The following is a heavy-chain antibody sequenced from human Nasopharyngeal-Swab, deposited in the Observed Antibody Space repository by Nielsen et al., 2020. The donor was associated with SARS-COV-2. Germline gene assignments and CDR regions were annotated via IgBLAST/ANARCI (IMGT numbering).Heavy chain of an antibody. CDR1: GFSVSYNY. D-gene: IGHD3-22*01. V-gene: IGHV3-23*01. CDR2: ISSSGRSK. Sequence: GESLKISCEVSGFSVSYNYMSWVRQAPGKGLEWVAGISSSGRSKYYTDSVKGRFTVSRENSMNTLLLQVNSLRVEDTAVYYCAKEISSAWYWYFVLWGRGTLVTVSS. J-gene: IGHJ2*01. CDR3: AKEISSAWYWYFVL.